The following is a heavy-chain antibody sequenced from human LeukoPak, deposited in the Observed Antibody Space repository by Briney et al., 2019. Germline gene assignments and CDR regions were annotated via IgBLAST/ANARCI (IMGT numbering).Heavy chain of an antibody. CDR1: GYTFTGYY. J-gene: IGHJ5*02. CDR2: INPNSGGT. V-gene: IGHV1-2*02. Sequence: ASVKVSCKASGYTFTGYYVHWVRQAPGQGLEWMGWINPNSGGTNYAQTFQGRATMTRDTSISTAYMELSSLRSDDTAVYYCASRSNMVGAPSWGQGTLVTVSS. CDR3: ASRSNMVGAPS. D-gene: IGHD1-26*01.